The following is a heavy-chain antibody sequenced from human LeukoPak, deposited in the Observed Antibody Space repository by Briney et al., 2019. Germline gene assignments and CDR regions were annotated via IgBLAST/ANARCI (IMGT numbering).Heavy chain of an antibody. CDR3: TTDLGLNYYFDY. CDR2: IKSKTDGGTT. D-gene: IGHD7-27*01. CDR1: GFTFSNAW. J-gene: IGHJ4*02. V-gene: IGHV3-15*01. Sequence: GGSLRLSCAASGFTFSNAWMSWVRQAPGKGLEWVGRIKSKTDGGTTDYAAPVKGRFSISRDDSKSTLYLQMNSLKTEDTAVYYCTTDLGLNYYFDYWGQGTLVTVSS.